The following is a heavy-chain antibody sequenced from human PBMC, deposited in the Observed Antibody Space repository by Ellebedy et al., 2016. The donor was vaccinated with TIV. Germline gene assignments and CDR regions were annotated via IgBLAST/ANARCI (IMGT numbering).Heavy chain of an antibody. V-gene: IGHV1-2*02. D-gene: IGHD6-19*01. J-gene: IGHJ6*02. CDR3: ARVRRGSSGMDV. CDR2: INPDSGST. Sequence: ASVKVSCKASGGIFSAYSISWVRQAPGQGLEWMGWINPDSGSTQYAQKFQGRVTMTRDTSINTAYMELSRLESDDTAVYYCARVRRGSSGMDVWGQGTTVTVS. CDR1: GGIFSAYS.